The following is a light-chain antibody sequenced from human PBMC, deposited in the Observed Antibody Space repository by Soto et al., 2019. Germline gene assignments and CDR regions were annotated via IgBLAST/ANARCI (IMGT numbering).Light chain of an antibody. CDR3: QQYNSYSPRWT. J-gene: IGKJ1*01. CDR2: DAS. V-gene: IGKV1-5*01. CDR1: QSISSW. Sequence: DIPMTQSPSTLPASVGDRVTITCRASQSISSWLAWYQQKPGKAPKLLVYDASSLESGVPSRFSGSGSGTEFTLTISSLQPDEFATYYCQQYNSYSPRWTFGQGTKVDIK.